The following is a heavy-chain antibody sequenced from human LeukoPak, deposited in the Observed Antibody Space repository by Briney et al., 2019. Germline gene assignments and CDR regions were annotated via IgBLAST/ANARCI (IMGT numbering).Heavy chain of an antibody. CDR3: TTDTRRVVVPK. CDR1: GFSFNDAW. CDR2: IKRKTDGGTT. D-gene: IGHD2-15*01. Sequence: NPGGSLRLSCAASGFSFNDAWMSWVRQAPGKGLEWVGRIKRKTDGGTTDYAAPVKGRFTISRDDSKPSLYLQMNNLKTEDTAVYYCTTDTRRVVVPKWGQGTLVTVSS. J-gene: IGHJ4*02. V-gene: IGHV3-15*01.